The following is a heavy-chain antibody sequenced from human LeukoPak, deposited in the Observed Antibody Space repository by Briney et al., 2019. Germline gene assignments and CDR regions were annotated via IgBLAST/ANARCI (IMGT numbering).Heavy chain of an antibody. J-gene: IGHJ6*04. D-gene: IGHD4-17*01. Sequence: SETLSLTCAVSGYSISSGYYWGWIRQPPGKGLEWIGYIFYSGSTNFNPSLKSRVTMSVDTSKNQFSLKLSSVTAADTAVYHCARGPDYGDHQRPDYYYFGMDVWGKGTTVTVSS. CDR3: ARGPDYGDHQRPDYYYFGMDV. CDR2: IFYSGST. V-gene: IGHV4-61*01. CDR1: GYSISSGYY.